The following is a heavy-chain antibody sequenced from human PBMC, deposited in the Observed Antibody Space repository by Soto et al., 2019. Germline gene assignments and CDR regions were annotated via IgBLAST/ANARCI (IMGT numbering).Heavy chain of an antibody. Sequence: QVQLVQSGAEVKKPGASVKVSCKASGYTFTSYGISWVRQAPGQGLEWMGWISAYNGNTNYAQKLQGRVTMTTDTSTSTAYMELRSLRSDDTAVYYCARDGHCSSTSCYYYYSYGMDAWGQGTTVTVSS. CDR1: GYTFTSYG. D-gene: IGHD2-2*01. CDR3: ARDGHCSSTSCYYYYSYGMDA. J-gene: IGHJ6*02. CDR2: ISAYNGNT. V-gene: IGHV1-18*01.